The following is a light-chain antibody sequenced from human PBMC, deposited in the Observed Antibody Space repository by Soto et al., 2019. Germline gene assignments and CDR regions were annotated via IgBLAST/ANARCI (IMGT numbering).Light chain of an antibody. Sequence: QSALTQPASVSGSPGQSITISCTGTSSDVGGYNYVSWYQQHPGKAPKFMIYDVSNRPSGVSNRFSGSKSGNTASLTISGLQAEDEADYYCCSYTTCNTRQXVFGTGTKVTVL. CDR3: CSYTTCNTRQXV. CDR1: SSDVGGYNY. J-gene: IGLJ1*01. CDR2: DVS. V-gene: IGLV2-14*01.